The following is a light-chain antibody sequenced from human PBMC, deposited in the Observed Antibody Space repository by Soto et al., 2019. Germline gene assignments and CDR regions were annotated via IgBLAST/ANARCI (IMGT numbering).Light chain of an antibody. V-gene: IGKV1-5*03. CDR3: QHYNSYSAP. CDR2: KAF. J-gene: IGKJ1*01. CDR1: QTISSW. Sequence: DIHMTHFASRQSVSLVDRVTINCQASQTISSWLAWYQQKPGKAPKLLIYKAFTLKSGVPSRFSGSGSGTEFTLTISSLQPDDFATYYCQHYNSYSAPFGQGTKVDIK.